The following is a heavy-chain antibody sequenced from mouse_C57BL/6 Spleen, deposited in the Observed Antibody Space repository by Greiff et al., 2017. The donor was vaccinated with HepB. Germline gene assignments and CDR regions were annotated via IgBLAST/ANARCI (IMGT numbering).Heavy chain of an antibody. CDR1: GYTFTSYW. J-gene: IGHJ2*01. D-gene: IGHD2-4*01. V-gene: IGHV1-55*01. Sequence: QVQLQQPGAELVKPGASVKMSCKASGYTFTSYWITWVKQRPGQGLEWIGDIYPGSGSTNYNEKFKSKATLPVDTSSSTAYMQLSSLTSEDSAVYDCARYDYDVGYYFDYWGQGTTLTVSS. CDR3: ARYDYDVGYYFDY. CDR2: IYPGSGST.